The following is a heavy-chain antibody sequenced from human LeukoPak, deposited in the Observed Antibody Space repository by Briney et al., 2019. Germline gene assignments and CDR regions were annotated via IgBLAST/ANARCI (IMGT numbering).Heavy chain of an antibody. CDR3: AKDRFCSGGSCYSDY. CDR2: ISGSGGAT. V-gene: IGHV3-23*01. D-gene: IGHD2-15*01. Sequence: QPGGSLRLSCAASEFTFSSYEMNWVRQAPGKGLEGISSISGSGGATYYADSVKGRFAISRDNSKNTLYLQMSSLRAEDTAVYYCAKDRFCSGGSCYSDYRGQGTLVTVSS. CDR1: EFTFSSYE. J-gene: IGHJ4*02.